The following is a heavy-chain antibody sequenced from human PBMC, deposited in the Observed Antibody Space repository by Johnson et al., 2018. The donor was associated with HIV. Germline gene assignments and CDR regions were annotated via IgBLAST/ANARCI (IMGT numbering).Heavy chain of an antibody. V-gene: IGHV3-7*01. D-gene: IGHD3-3*01. J-gene: IGHJ3*02. CDR3: ARDHQIKTSFGVVIDNSFDAFDI. CDR2: INQNGSEK. Sequence: VQLVESGGDLVQPGGSLRLSCATSGFTFSTYWMSWVRQAPGKGLEWVANINQNGSEKSYVDSVKGRFTISRDNANNSLYLQMNSLRAEDTAVYFCARDHQIKTSFGVVIDNSFDAFDIWGQGTMVTVSS. CDR1: GFTFSTYW.